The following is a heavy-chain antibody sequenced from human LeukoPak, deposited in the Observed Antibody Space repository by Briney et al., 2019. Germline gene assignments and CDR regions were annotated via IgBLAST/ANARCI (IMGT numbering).Heavy chain of an antibody. Sequence: PSETLSLTCTVSGVSISSSNSYWGWIRQPPGKGLEWIGSIYYSGNTYYNASLKSQVSISIDTSKNQFSLKLTSVTAADTAVYYCARAGDYGDYVGWFDPWGQGTLVTVSS. D-gene: IGHD4-17*01. CDR1: GVSISSSNSY. J-gene: IGHJ5*02. CDR2: IYYSGNT. CDR3: ARAGDYGDYVGWFDP. V-gene: IGHV4-39*01.